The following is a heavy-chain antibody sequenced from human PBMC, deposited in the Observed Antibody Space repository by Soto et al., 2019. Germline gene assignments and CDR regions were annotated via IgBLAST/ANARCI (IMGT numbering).Heavy chain of an antibody. V-gene: IGHV3-30-3*01. CDR3: ARDLPIFDYVVLHYYYGMDV. CDR2: ISFDGTDK. J-gene: IGHJ6*02. Sequence: QVRLVESGGGVVQPGRSLRLSCAASGFPFTSYAFHWVRQAPGKGLEWISLISFDGTDKYFAESVKGRFTISRDTSRNTVYLQMNSLRAEDTAVYYCARDLPIFDYVVLHYYYGMDVWGQGTTVTVSS. D-gene: IGHD4-17*01. CDR1: GFPFTSYA.